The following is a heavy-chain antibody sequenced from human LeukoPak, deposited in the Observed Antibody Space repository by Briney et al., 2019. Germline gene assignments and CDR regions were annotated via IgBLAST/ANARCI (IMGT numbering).Heavy chain of an antibody. J-gene: IGHJ3*02. CDR2: ISTYNGNT. V-gene: IGHV1-18*01. CDR3: AISYNYPTSEYAGNDAFDI. CDR1: GYNFASFD. D-gene: IGHD3-22*01. Sequence: ASVKLSCKASGYNFASFDINWVRQAPGQGLEWMGWISTYNGNTNYAQKVQGRVTMTTDTSTSTAYMELRSLRSDGTAIYFCAISYNYPTSEYAGNDAFDIWGQGTLVTVS.